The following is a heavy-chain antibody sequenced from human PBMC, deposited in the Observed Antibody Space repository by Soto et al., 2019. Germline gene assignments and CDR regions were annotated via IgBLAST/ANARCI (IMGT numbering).Heavy chain of an antibody. J-gene: IGHJ3*02. V-gene: IGHV4-34*01. CDR1: GGSFSGYY. CDR3: ARRVDHYDSSGDANDI. D-gene: IGHD3-22*01. CDR2: INHSGST. Sequence: QVQVQQWGAGLLKPSETLSLTCAVYGGSFSGYYWSWFRQPPGKGLEWIGEINHSGSTSYNPSLKSRVTMSVDTSKNEFSLKLTAVTAADTAVYYCARRVDHYDSSGDANDIWGQGTMVTVSS.